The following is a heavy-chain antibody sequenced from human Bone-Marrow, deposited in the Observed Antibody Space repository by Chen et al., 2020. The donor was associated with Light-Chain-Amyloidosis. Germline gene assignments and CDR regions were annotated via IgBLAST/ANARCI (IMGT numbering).Heavy chain of an antibody. V-gene: IGHV4-39*01. Sequence: QLQLQESGPGLVKPSEILFLTCTVPGVSTSSSGYYCDWLHQPLGIGLEWIGSLYYNGVTYYNSSLGNRVTISADTSRNHFSLTLTSVTAADTSVYFCWRRSSRTTTVGPSAYEYWGQGILVTVSS. CDR3: WRRSSRTTTVGPSAYEY. CDR2: LYYNGVT. CDR1: GVSTSSSGYY. J-gene: IGHJ4*02. D-gene: IGHD4-17*01.